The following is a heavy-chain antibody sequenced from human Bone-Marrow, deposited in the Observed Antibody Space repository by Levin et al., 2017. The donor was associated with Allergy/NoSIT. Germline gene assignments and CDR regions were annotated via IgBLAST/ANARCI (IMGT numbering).Heavy chain of an antibody. J-gene: IGHJ4*02. Sequence: ASVKVSCAASGFTFSSYAMSWVRQAPGKGLEWVSAISGSGGITYYADSVKGRFTISRDNSKNTLYLQMNSLRAEDTAVYYCAKGEVGYCSSTSCPFDYWGQGTLVTVSS. CDR2: ISGSGGIT. CDR3: AKGEVGYCSSTSCPFDY. D-gene: IGHD2-2*01. V-gene: IGHV3-23*01. CDR1: GFTFSSYA.